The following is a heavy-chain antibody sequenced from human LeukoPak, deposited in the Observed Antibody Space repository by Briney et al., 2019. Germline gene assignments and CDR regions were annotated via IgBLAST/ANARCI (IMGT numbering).Heavy chain of an antibody. CDR3: ARDVSSWPFFDS. J-gene: IGHJ4*02. CDR2: IYASGST. Sequence: SETLSLTCTVSGGSIRSQYWSWIRQPAGRGLEWLGRIYASGSTNCSPSLKSRVTMSLDTSKNQFSLKLFSVTTADTAVYFCARDVSSWPFFDSWGQGTQLSLPS. V-gene: IGHV4-4*07. CDR1: GGSIRSQY. D-gene: IGHD6-13*01.